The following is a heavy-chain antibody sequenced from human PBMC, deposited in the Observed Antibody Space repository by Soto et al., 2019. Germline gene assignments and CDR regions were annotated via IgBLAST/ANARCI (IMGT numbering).Heavy chain of an antibody. Sequence: SLTCAVYGGSFSGYYWSWIRQPPGKGLEWIGEINHSGSTNYNPSLKSRVTISVDTSKNQFSLKLSSVTAADTAVYYCARVGYSYGYQNNWFDPWGQGTLVTVSS. J-gene: IGHJ5*02. CDR1: GGSFSGYY. D-gene: IGHD5-18*01. CDR2: INHSGST. CDR3: ARVGYSYGYQNNWFDP. V-gene: IGHV4-34*01.